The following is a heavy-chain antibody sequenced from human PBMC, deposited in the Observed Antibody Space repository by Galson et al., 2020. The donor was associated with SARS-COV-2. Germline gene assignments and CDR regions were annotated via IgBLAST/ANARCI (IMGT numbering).Heavy chain of an antibody. J-gene: IGHJ4*02. CDR3: RQFALGAVPIDY. D-gene: IGHD6-19*01. CDR1: GDSMNSGSYY. V-gene: IGHV4-61*09. CDR2: VFITGTT. Sequence: SETLSLTCTVPGDSMNSGSYYWNWIRQPAGKGLEWIGHVFITGTTNYNPSLKSRATISLDTSKNQFSLKLTSVTAADTAVYYCRQFALGAVPIDYWGQGTLVTVSS.